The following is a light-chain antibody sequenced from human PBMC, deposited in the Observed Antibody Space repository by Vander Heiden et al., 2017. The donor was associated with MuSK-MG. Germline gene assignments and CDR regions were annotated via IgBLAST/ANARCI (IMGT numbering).Light chain of an antibody. J-gene: IGKJ3*01. V-gene: IGKV3D-20*01. CDR3: QQYGNSFT. Sequence: DIVLTQPPPTLSLSAGERATLSCGASQGVSSSYLAWYQQKPSVAPRLLIDDASSRAAGIPERFSGSGSGTDFTITISRLEPEDFTVYCCQQYGNSFTFGPETKVDIK. CDR1: QGVSSSY. CDR2: DAS.